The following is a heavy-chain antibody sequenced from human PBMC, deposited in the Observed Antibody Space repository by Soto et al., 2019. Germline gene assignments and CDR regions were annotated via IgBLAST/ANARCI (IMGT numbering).Heavy chain of an antibody. CDR1: GFTFSSYA. CDR3: ARDSVDSSGLYGCFDY. D-gene: IGHD3-22*01. Sequence: GGSLRLSCAASGFTFSSYAMHWVRQAPGKGLEWVAVISYDGSNKYYADSVKGRFTISRDNSKNTLYLQMNSLRAEDTAVYYCARDSVDSSGLYGCFDYWGQGTLVTVPS. J-gene: IGHJ4*02. CDR2: ISYDGSNK. V-gene: IGHV3-30-3*01.